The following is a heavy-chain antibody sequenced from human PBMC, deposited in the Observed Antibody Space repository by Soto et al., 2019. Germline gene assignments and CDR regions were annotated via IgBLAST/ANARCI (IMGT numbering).Heavy chain of an antibody. D-gene: IGHD3-3*01. J-gene: IGHJ4*02. V-gene: IGHV2-5*01. Sequence: QITLKESGPTLVKPTQTLTLTCTFSGFSLSTSGVGVNWIRQPPGKALEWLALIYWNDDKRYSPSLKSRLTITKDSSKNQVVLTMTNMDPVDTATYFCAHNGVKGSLYYFDSWGQGNLVTVSS. CDR3: AHNGVKGSLYYFDS. CDR1: GFSLSTSGVG. CDR2: IYWNDDK.